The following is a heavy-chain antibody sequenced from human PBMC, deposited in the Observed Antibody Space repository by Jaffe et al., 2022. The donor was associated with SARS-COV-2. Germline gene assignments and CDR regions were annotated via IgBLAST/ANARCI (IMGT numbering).Heavy chain of an antibody. CDR3: AREPAFLEGQNWYFDL. CDR1: GGSISSYY. V-gene: IGHV4-59*01. D-gene: IGHD3-3*02. J-gene: IGHJ2*01. CDR2: IYYSGST. Sequence: QVQLQESGPGLVKPSETLSLTCTVSGGSISSYYWSWIRQPPGKGLEWIGYIYYSGSTNYNPSLKSRVTISVDTSKNQFSLKLSSVTAADTAVYYCAREPAFLEGQNWYFDLWGRGTLVTVSS.